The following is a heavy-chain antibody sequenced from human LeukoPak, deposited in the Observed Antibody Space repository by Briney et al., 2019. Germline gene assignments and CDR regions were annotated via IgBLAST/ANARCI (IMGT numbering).Heavy chain of an antibody. J-gene: IGHJ4*02. V-gene: IGHV3-30*14. CDR1: GFTFSSYA. CDR2: ISYDGSNK. CDR3: ARRAGAYSHPYDY. Sequence: GSLRLSCAASGFTFSSYAMHWVRQAPGKGLEWVAVISYDGSNKYYADSVKGRFTISRDNSKNTLYLQMNSLRAEDTAVYYCARRAGAYSHPYDYWGQGTLVIVSS. D-gene: IGHD4/OR15-4a*01.